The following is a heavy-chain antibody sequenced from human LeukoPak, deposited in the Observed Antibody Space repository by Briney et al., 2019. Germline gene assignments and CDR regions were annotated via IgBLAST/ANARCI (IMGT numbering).Heavy chain of an antibody. D-gene: IGHD6-13*01. V-gene: IGHV3-9*01. CDR1: GFTFDDYA. Sequence: GGSLRLSCAASGFTFDDYAMHWVRQAPGKGLEWVSGISWNSGSIGYADSVKGRFTISRDNSKNTLYLQMNSLRAEDTAVYYCARPGIAAAGPENWFDPWGQGTLVTVSS. J-gene: IGHJ5*02. CDR2: ISWNSGSI. CDR3: ARPGIAAAGPENWFDP.